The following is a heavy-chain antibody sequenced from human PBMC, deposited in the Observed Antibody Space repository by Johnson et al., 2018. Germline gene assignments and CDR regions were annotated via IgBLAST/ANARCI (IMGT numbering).Heavy chain of an antibody. V-gene: IGHV3-30-3*01. CDR1: GFTFSTYA. CDR2: ISYDGSNK. D-gene: IGHD3-22*01. CDR3: ARDTYYYDSSGYYIGCDAFDI. Sequence: QVQLVQSGGGVVQXGRSXRLXCAASGFTFSTYAMHWVRQAPGKGLEWVAVISYDGSNKYYADSVKGRFTISRHNSKNTLYLQMNSLRAEAPAVYYCARDTYYYDSSGYYIGCDAFDIWGQGTMVTVSS. J-gene: IGHJ3*02.